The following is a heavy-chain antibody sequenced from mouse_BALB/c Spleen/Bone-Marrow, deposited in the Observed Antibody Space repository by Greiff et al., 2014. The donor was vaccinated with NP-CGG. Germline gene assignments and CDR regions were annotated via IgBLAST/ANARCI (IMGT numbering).Heavy chain of an antibody. D-gene: IGHD2-13*01. V-gene: IGHV1-54*01. CDR2: INPGSGGS. CDR3: ARRDYSFAY. Sequence: LEESGAELVRPGTSVKVPCKASGYAFTNYLIEWVKQRPGQGLEWIGVINPGSGGSNYNEKFKGKATLTADKSSSTAYMQLSSLTSDDSAVYFCARRDYSFAYWGQGTLVTVSA. J-gene: IGHJ3*01. CDR1: GYAFTNYL.